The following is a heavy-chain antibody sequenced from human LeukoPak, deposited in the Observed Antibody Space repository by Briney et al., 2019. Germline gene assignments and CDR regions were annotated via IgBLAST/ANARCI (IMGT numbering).Heavy chain of an antibody. D-gene: IGHD3-9*01. J-gene: IGHJ4*02. Sequence: SVKVSCKASGGTFNRDAINWVRQAPGRGLEWMGRIIPILATTYAPLFEDRLTITADKSTNTVYMELSSLESDDTAVYYCARHPTSFDWLRDWGQGTLVTVSS. CDR3: ARHPTSFDWLRD. CDR1: GGTFNRDA. CDR2: IIPILAT. V-gene: IGHV1-69*04.